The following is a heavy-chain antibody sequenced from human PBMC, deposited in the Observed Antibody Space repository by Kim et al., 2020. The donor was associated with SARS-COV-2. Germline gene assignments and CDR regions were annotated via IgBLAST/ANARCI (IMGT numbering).Heavy chain of an antibody. CDR3: ARVRGIAARRLAPKTCMDV. J-gene: IGHJ6*03. Sequence: SETLSLTCAVYGGSFSGYYWSWIRQPPGKGLEWIGEINHSGSTNYNPSLKSRVTISVDTSKNQFSLKLSSVTAADTAVYYCARVRGIAARRLAPKTCMDVWGKGTTVTVSS. CDR1: GGSFSGYY. CDR2: INHSGST. D-gene: IGHD6-6*01. V-gene: IGHV4-34*01.